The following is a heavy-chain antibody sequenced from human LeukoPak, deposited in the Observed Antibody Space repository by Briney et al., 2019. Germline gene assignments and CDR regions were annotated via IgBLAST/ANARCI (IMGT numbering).Heavy chain of an antibody. CDR1: GYTFTSYD. D-gene: IGHD6-19*01. J-gene: IGHJ4*02. V-gene: IGHV1-8*03. CDR3: ARRDIGSGSRNYDY. Sequence: GASVKVSCKASGYTFTSYDINWVRQATGQGLEWMGWMNPNSGNTGYAQKFQGRVTITRNTSISTAYMELSSLRSEDTAVYYCARRDIGSGSRNYDYWVQGTLVTVSS. CDR2: MNPNSGNT.